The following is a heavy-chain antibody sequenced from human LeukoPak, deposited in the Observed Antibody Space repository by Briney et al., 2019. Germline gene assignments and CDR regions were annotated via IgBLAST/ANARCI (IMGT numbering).Heavy chain of an antibody. D-gene: IGHD3-16*01. Sequence: GGSLRLSCAASGFTFSDYYMSWIRQAPGKGLEWVSSISSSTNYIYYADSVKGRFTISRDNAKNSLYLQMNSLRAEDTAIYYCAREDASTFDYWGQGTLVTVSS. CDR2: ISSSTNYI. CDR1: GFTFSDYY. V-gene: IGHV3-11*06. J-gene: IGHJ4*02. CDR3: AREDASTFDY.